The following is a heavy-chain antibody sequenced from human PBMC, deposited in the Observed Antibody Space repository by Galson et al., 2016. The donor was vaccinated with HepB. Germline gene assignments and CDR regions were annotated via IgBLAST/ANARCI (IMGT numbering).Heavy chain of an antibody. CDR2: ISGSGGNT. CDR1: GFTFSSYA. D-gene: IGHD3-22*01. Sequence: SLRLSCAASGFTFSSYAMSWVRQAPGKGLEWVSDISGSGGNTYYADSLKGRFTISRDNSKNTLYLEMNTLRAGDTAVYYCAKPIYYLDSSGFSWGDHWGQGTLVTVSS. CDR3: AKPIYYLDSSGFSWGDH. J-gene: IGHJ1*01. V-gene: IGHV3-23*01.